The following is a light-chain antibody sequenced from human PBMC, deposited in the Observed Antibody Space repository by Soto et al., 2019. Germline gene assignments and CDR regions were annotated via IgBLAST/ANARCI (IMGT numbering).Light chain of an antibody. J-gene: IGKJ1*01. CDR3: QKYDSAPWT. CDR2: AAS. CDR1: QGILTY. Sequence: DIQMTQSPSSLSASVGDRVTITCRASQGILTYLAWYQQKPWQVPELLIQAASTLQPGVPSRFSGSGSGTEFTLTINSLQPEDVATYYCQKYDSAPWTFGQGTKVEIK. V-gene: IGKV1-27*01.